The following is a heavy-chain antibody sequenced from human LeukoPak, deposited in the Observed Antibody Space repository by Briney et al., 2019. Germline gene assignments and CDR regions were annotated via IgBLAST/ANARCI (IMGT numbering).Heavy chain of an antibody. J-gene: IGHJ4*02. CDR1: GLTFTSYG. V-gene: IGHV1-18*01. CDR2: ISAYNGNT. CDR3: ARDRNLLRYFDWPIGKFDY. Sequence: ASVKVSCKASGLTFTSYGIRGVGQAPGKGLDWMGWISAYNGNTNYAQKLQGRVTLTTDTSTSTASMELRSLRSDDTAVYYCARDRNLLRYFDWPIGKFDYWGQGTLVTVSS. D-gene: IGHD3-9*01.